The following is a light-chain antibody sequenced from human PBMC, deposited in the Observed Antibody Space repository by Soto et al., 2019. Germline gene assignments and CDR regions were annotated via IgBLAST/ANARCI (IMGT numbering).Light chain of an antibody. CDR2: AAS. Sequence: DIQMTQSPSSLSASVGDRVTITCRASQSMSSYLNWYQQKPGKAPKLLSYAASSLQSGFPSRFSGSGSGTDFTLTISSLQPEDFATYYCQQSYSTPYTFGQGTKLQIK. J-gene: IGKJ2*01. CDR3: QQSYSTPYT. V-gene: IGKV1-39*01. CDR1: QSMSSY.